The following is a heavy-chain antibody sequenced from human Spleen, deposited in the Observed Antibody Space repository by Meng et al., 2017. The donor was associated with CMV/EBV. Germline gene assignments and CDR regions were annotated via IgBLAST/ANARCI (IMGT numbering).Heavy chain of an antibody. CDR1: GGSFSGYY. CDR3: ATGLMVYYYFDY. V-gene: IGHV4-34*01. D-gene: IGHD2-8*01. J-gene: IGHJ4*02. CDR2: INHSGST. Sequence: VQLKQLGAGLLKPPETLSLPCAVYGGSFSGYYWSWIRQPPGKGLEWIGEINHSGSTNYNPSLKSRVTISVDTSKNQFSLKLSSVTAADTAVYYCATGLMVYYYFDYWGQGTLVTVSS.